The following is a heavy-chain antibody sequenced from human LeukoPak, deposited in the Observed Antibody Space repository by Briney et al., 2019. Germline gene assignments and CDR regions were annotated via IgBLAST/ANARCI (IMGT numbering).Heavy chain of an antibody. V-gene: IGHV3-74*01. Sequence: GGSLRLSCAASGFTFSSYWMHWVRQAPGKGLVWVSRIKYDGSMTAYGDSVKGRFSISRDNAKNTVDLQMNSLRAEDTAVYYCARGASSAYYVDYWGQGTLVSVSS. CDR3: ARGASSAYYVDY. CDR2: IKYDGSMT. CDR1: GFTFSSYW. D-gene: IGHD3-22*01. J-gene: IGHJ4*02.